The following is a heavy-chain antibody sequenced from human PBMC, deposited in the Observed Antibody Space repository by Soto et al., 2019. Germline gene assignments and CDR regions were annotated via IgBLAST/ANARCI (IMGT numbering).Heavy chain of an antibody. CDR2: IWDDGSNK. V-gene: IGHV3-33*01. D-gene: IGHD1-26*01. CDR3: ARDLGSYYGGGYYYGMDV. CDR1: GFTFSSYG. Sequence: QVQLVESGGGVVQPGRSLRLSCAASGFTFSSYGMHWVRQAPGKGLEWVAVIWDDGSNKYYADSVKGRCTISRDNSKNTLYQRMNSLRAVDTAVYYCARDLGSYYGGGYYYGMDVWGQGTTVNVSS. J-gene: IGHJ6*02.